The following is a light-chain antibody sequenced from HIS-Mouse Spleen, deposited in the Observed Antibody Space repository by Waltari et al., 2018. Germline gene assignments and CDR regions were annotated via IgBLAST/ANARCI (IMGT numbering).Light chain of an antibody. CDR1: SLRSYY. CDR3: NSRDSSGNHVV. CDR2: GKN. J-gene: IGLJ2*01. Sequence: SSELTQDPAVSVALGQTVRITCQGDSLRSYYASWYQQKPGQAPVLVIHGKNNRPSGIPDLFSGSSSGNTASLTITGAQAEDEADYYCNSRDSSGNHVVFGGGTKLTVL. V-gene: IGLV3-19*01.